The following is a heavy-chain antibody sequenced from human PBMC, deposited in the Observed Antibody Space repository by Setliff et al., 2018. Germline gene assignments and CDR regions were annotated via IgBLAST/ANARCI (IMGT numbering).Heavy chain of an antibody. CDR1: GFTFSKYW. D-gene: IGHD6-13*01. V-gene: IGHV3-7*01. Sequence: GSLRLSCAASGFTFSKYWMSWVRQAPGKGPEWVANIKEDGSEKYYVDSVRGRFTISRDISKNTLYVQMNSLRPEDTAVYYCARSRYTSRWYEMSAMDVWGKGTTVTVSS. CDR3: ARSRYTSRWYEMSAMDV. J-gene: IGHJ6*03. CDR2: IKEDGSEK.